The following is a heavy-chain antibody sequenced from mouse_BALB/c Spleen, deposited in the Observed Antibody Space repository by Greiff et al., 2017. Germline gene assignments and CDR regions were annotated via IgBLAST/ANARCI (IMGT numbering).Heavy chain of an antibody. CDR2: IDPANGNT. J-gene: IGHJ4*01. D-gene: IGHD2-4*01. V-gene: IGHV14-3*02. CDR1: GFNIKDTY. Sequence: VQLQQSGAELVKPGASVKLSCTASGFNIKDTYMHWVQQRPEQGLEWIGRIDPANGNTKYDPKFQGKATITADTASNTAYLQLSSLTSEDTAVYNCARADYGPQYYAMDYWGQGTSVTVSS. CDR3: ARADYGPQYYAMDY.